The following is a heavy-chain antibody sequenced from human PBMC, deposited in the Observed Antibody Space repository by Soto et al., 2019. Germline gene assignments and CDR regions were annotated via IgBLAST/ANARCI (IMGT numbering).Heavy chain of an antibody. CDR3: ASSSGDLDVYGMDI. D-gene: IGHD3-10*01. V-gene: IGHV3-23*01. J-gene: IGHJ6*02. Sequence: GSLSLSCAASGFTFSRYAMSWVRQAPGKGLEWVSTVTGGGHTTYNADSVNGRFTISRDNSKNTLYLQMNNLRAEDTAIYYCASSSGDLDVYGMDIWGPGTTVTVSS. CDR1: GFTFSRYA. CDR2: VTGGGHTT.